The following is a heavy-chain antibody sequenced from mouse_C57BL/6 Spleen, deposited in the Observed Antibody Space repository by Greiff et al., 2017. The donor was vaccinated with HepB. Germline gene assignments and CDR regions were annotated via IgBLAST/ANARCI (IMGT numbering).Heavy chain of an antibody. CDR1: GYAFSSYW. V-gene: IGHV1-80*01. CDR2: IYPGDGDT. J-gene: IGHJ2*01. CDR3: AKRGTPYYGSSYDYFDY. D-gene: IGHD1-1*01. Sequence: LVESGAELVKPGASVKISCKASGYAFSSYWMNWVKQRPGKGLEWIGQIYPGDGDTNYNGKFKGKATLTADKSSSTAYMQLSSLTSEDSAVYFCAKRGTPYYGSSYDYFDYWGQGTTLTVSS.